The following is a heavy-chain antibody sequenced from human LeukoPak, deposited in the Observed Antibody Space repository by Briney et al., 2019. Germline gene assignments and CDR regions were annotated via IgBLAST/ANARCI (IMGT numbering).Heavy chain of an antibody. D-gene: IGHD4-11*01. Sequence: ASVKVSCKASGYTFTGCYMHWVRQAPGQGLEWMGRINPNSGGTNYAQKFQGRVTMTRATSISTAYMELSRLRSDDTAVYYCARGEYSNYPKFVYWGQGTLVTVSS. CDR3: ARGEYSNYPKFVY. J-gene: IGHJ4*02. CDR1: GYTFTGCY. V-gene: IGHV1-2*06. CDR2: INPNSGGT.